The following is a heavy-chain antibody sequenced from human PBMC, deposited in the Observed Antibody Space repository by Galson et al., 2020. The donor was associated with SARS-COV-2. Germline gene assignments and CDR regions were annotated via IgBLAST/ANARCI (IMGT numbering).Heavy chain of an antibody. CDR1: GFTFSSYS. V-gene: IGHV3-21*01. J-gene: IGHJ3*02. Sequence: GGSLRLSCAASGFTFSSYSMNWVRQAPGKGLEWVSSISSSSSYIYYADSVKGRFTISRDNAKNSLYLQMNSLRAEDTAVYYCATNMVRGVRSAFDIWGQGTMVTVSS. CDR2: ISSSSSYI. CDR3: ATNMVRGVRSAFDI. D-gene: IGHD3-10*01.